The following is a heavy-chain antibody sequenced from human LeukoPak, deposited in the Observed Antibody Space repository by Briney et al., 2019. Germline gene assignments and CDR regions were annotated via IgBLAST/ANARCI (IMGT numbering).Heavy chain of an antibody. D-gene: IGHD2-15*01. CDR2: LSSDGRDP. CDR3: VRISCTGSRCKPYSYYDMDV. Sequence: GGSLRLSCAASGFTFSNYWIHWVRQAPRKGLVWVSRLSSDGRDPSYAYSVQGRFTISRDNTKNTLFLQMNSLRAEDTAVYYCVRISCTGSRCKPYSYYDMDVWGQGTTVTVSS. J-gene: IGHJ6*02. V-gene: IGHV3-74*01. CDR1: GFTFSNYW.